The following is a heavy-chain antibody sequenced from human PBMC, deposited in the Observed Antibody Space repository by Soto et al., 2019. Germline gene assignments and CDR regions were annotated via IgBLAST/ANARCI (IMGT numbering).Heavy chain of an antibody. Sequence: QVQLVQSGAEVKKPGSSVKVSCKASGGTFSSYAISWVRQAPGQGLEWMGGIIPIFGTANYAQKFQGRVTITRDTSASTAYMELSSLRSEDTAVYYCVRVGPVVVATGGYYYGMDVWGQGTTVTVSS. V-gene: IGHV1-69*06. CDR1: GGTFSSYA. J-gene: IGHJ6*02. D-gene: IGHD2-15*01. CDR2: IIPIFGTA. CDR3: VRVGPVVVATGGYYYGMDV.